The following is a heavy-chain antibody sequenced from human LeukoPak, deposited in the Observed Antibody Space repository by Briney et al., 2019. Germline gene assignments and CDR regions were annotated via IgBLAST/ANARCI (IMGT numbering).Heavy chain of an antibody. D-gene: IGHD3-22*01. CDR1: GYSFTNYW. V-gene: IGHV5-51*01. CDR3: ARPLDISGYYFPFDC. J-gene: IGHJ4*02. Sequence: GESLKISCKGSGYSFTNYWIGWVRQMTGKGLEWMGIIYPGESDTRYSPSFQGQVTISVHKSISTAYLHLRSLKASYTAIYYCARPLDISGYYFPFDCWGQGTLVTVSS. CDR2: IYPGESDT.